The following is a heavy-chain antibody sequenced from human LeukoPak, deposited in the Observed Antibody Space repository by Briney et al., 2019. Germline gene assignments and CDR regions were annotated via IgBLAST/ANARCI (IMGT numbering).Heavy chain of an antibody. Sequence: PGGSLRLSCAASGFTFRNYAMHWVRQAPGKRLERVAVMSYDGSNQFYADSVKGRFTISRDNSKNTLYLQMNSLRAEDTAVYYRAKDLGGMVRGVMTYWGQGTLVTVSS. CDR3: AKDLGGMVRGVMTY. D-gene: IGHD3-10*01. J-gene: IGHJ4*02. CDR1: GFTFRNYA. V-gene: IGHV3-30*04. CDR2: MSYDGSNQ.